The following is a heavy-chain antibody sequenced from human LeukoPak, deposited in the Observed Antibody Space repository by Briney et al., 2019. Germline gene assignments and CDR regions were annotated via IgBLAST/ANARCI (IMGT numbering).Heavy chain of an antibody. Sequence: PGGSLRLSCAASGFTFSSYSMNWVRQAPGKGLEWVSYISSSSSTVYYADSVKGRFTISRDNAKNSLYLQMNSLRAKDTAVYYCARGSTMIVLHYWGQGTLVTVSS. J-gene: IGHJ4*02. CDR3: ARGSTMIVLHY. D-gene: IGHD3-22*01. CDR2: ISSSSSTV. CDR1: GFTFSSYS. V-gene: IGHV3-48*01.